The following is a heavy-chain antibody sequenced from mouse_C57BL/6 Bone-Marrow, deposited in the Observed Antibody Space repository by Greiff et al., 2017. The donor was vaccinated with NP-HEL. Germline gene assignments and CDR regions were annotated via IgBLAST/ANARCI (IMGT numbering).Heavy chain of an antibody. CDR2: IYPRSGNT. V-gene: IGHV1-81*01. J-gene: IGHJ4*01. Sequence: QVQLQQSGAELARPGASVKLSCKASGYTFTSYGISWVKQRTGQGLEWIGEIYPRSGNTYYNEKFKGKATLTADKSSSTAYMELRSLTSEDSAVYFCARWITTVVALYAMDYWGQGTSVTVSS. CDR1: GYTFTSYG. CDR3: ARWITTVVALYAMDY. D-gene: IGHD1-1*01.